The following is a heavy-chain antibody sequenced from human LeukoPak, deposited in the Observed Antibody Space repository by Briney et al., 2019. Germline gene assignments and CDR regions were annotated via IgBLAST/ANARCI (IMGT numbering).Heavy chain of an antibody. Sequence: GGSLRLSCAASGFTFSSYSMNWVRQAPGKGLEWVSYISSSSSTIYYADSVKGRFTISRDNAKNSLYLQMNSLRAEDTAVYYCARRRPGGYCSSTSCYGGSYYMDVWGKGTTVTVSS. CDR3: ARRRPGGYCSSTSCYGGSYYMDV. CDR1: GFTFSSYS. V-gene: IGHV3-48*01. D-gene: IGHD2-2*01. J-gene: IGHJ6*03. CDR2: ISSSSSTI.